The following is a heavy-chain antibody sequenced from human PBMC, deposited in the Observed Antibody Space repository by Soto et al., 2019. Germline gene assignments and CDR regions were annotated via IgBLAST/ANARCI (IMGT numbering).Heavy chain of an antibody. D-gene: IGHD3-9*01. J-gene: IGHJ4*02. V-gene: IGHV5-51*01. CDR2: IYPGDSDT. CDR1: GYSFTTYW. Sequence: GESLKISCKGSGYSFTTYWLGWVRQVPGKGLEWMGIIYPGDSDTRYSPSFQGQVTISADKSISAAYLQWSSLKASDTAMYFCARRRGLVGSYDYWGRGTLVTVSS. CDR3: ARRRGLVGSYDY.